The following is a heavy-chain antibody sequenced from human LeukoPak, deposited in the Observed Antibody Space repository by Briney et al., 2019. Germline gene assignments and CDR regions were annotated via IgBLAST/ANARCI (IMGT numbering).Heavy chain of an antibody. CDR2: ISYDGSNK. V-gene: IGHV3-30-3*01. D-gene: IGHD6-13*01. Sequence: GRSLRLSCAASGFTFSSYAMHWVRQAPGKGLEWVAVISYDGSNKYYTDSVKGRFTISRNNSKNTLYLQMNSLRADDTAVYYCARDGIAAAGRVPGWFDPWGQGTLVTVSS. J-gene: IGHJ5*02. CDR3: ARDGIAAAGRVPGWFDP. CDR1: GFTFSSYA.